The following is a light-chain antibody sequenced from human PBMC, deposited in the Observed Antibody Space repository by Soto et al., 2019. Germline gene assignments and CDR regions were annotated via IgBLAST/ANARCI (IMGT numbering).Light chain of an antibody. CDR3: QQYGSSPLT. CDR1: QSVSSSS. J-gene: IGKJ4*01. V-gene: IGKV3-20*01. Sequence: MVFAQSPVTLAFSPVELATVSFMASQSVSSSSLVWYQQKPGQAPRLLMFAAYSRASGTPDRFSGSGSGTDFILTISRLEPEDSAVYYCQQYGSSPLTFGGGTKVDIK. CDR2: AAY.